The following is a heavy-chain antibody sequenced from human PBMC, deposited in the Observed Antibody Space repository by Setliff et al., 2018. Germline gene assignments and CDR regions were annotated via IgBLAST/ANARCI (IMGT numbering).Heavy chain of an antibody. D-gene: IGHD3-3*01. CDR2: ISAYNGNT. J-gene: IGHJ4*02. Sequence: ASVKVSCKASGYTFTSYGISWVRQAPGQGLEWMGWISAYNGNTNYAQKLQGRVTMTTDTSTSTAYMYLSSLRSEDTAVYYCARESTAKNFWGEYSDYWGQGTLVTVSS. CDR1: GYTFTSYG. CDR3: ARESTAKNFWGEYSDY. V-gene: IGHV1-18*01.